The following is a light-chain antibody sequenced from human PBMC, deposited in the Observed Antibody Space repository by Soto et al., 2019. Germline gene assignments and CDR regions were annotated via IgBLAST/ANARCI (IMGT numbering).Light chain of an antibody. V-gene: IGKV3-11*01. CDR3: QQHNNWLRT. J-gene: IGKJ2*02. CDR1: QSVGTN. Sequence: EIVMTQSPATLSLSTGERATLSCRASQSVGTNLAWYQQKPGQAPMLIIYDASTRATGIPARFSGTGSGTDFAHTFGSVESEVFAVYYCQQHNNWLRTFGQGTKLDIK. CDR2: DAS.